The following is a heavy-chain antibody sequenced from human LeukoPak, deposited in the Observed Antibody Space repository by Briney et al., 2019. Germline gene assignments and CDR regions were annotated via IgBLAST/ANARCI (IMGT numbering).Heavy chain of an antibody. CDR1: GFTFGGYA. J-gene: IGHJ4*02. V-gene: IGHV3-49*04. CDR2: IRSKGYGGTT. D-gene: IGHD2-15*01. CDR3: TRPSAKYCSAGSCYPPRDY. Sequence: GGSLRLSCTASGFTFGGYAMSWVRQAPGKGLEWVGFIRSKGYGGTTEYAASVKGRFTISRDDSKSIAYLQMNSLKTEDTAVYYCTRPSAKYCSAGSCYPPRDYWGQGTLVTVSS.